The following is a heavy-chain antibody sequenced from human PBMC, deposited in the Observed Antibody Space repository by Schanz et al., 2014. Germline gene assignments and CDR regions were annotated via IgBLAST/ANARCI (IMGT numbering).Heavy chain of an antibody. CDR3: AREIPAGGHFDY. CDR2: ISYDGNNK. Sequence: VQLVESGGGLVQPGGSLRLSCAASGFSFSTHAMSWVRQAPGKGLEWVALISYDGNNKYYADSVKGRFTISRDNSKNTLYLRMISLRAEDTAMFYCAREIPAGGHFDYWGQGTLVSVSS. V-gene: IGHV3-30*04. J-gene: IGHJ4*02. D-gene: IGHD2-15*01. CDR1: GFSFSTHA.